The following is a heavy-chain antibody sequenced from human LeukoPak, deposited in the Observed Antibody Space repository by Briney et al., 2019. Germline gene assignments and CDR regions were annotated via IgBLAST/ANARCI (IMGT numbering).Heavy chain of an antibody. CDR3: ARESPPQYSYDSSSYLGPMDAFDI. Sequence: GGSLRLSCAASGFTFSSYGMHWVRQAPGKGLQWVALISYDGSNKYYADSVKGRFTISRDNAKNSLYLQMNSLRAEDTAVYYCARESPPQYSYDSSSYLGPMDAFDIWGQGTMVTVSS. J-gene: IGHJ3*02. D-gene: IGHD3-22*01. V-gene: IGHV3-30*03. CDR1: GFTFSSYG. CDR2: ISYDGSNK.